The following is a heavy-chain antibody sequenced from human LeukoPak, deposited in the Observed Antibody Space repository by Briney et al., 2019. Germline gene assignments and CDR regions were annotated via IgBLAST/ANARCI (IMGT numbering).Heavy chain of an antibody. CDR3: ASMVRGTEYFQH. D-gene: IGHD3-10*01. CDR1: GGSFSGYY. CDR2: INHSGST. Sequence: SETLSLTCAVYGGSFSGYYWSWIRQPPGKGLEWIGEINHSGSTNYNPSLKSRVTISVDTSKNQFSLKLSSVTAADTAVYYCASMVRGTEYFQHWGQGTLVTVSS. J-gene: IGHJ1*01. V-gene: IGHV4-34*01.